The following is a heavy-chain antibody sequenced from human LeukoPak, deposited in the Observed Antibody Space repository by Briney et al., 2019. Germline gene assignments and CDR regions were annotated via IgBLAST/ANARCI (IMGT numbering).Heavy chain of an antibody. CDR2: FDPEDGET. CDR3: ATHPRIAAAEDYYYGMDV. J-gene: IGHJ6*02. V-gene: IGHV1-24*01. D-gene: IGHD6-13*01. Sequence: ASVKVSCKVSGYTLTELSMHWVRQAPGKGLEWMGGFDPEDGETIYAQKFQGRVTMTEDTSTDTAYMELSSLRSEDTAMYYCATHPRIAAAEDYYYGMDVWGQGTTVTVSS. CDR1: GYTLTELS.